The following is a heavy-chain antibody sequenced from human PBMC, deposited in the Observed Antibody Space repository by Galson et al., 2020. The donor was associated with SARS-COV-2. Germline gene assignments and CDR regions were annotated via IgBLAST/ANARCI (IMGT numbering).Heavy chain of an antibody. V-gene: IGHV3-66*01. D-gene: IGHD3-16*01. J-gene: IGHJ6*02. CDR2: IYSGGTT. CDR1: GFTVSDNY. Sequence: TVGSLRLSCAASGFTVSDNYMCWVRHAPGKGMEWVSGIYSGGTTYYADSVQGRFTISRDNTKNTLHRQMNSLRAEDTAVYYCARDGRAYWNYYHGMDDWGQGTTVTVSS. CDR3: ARDGRAYWNYYHGMDD.